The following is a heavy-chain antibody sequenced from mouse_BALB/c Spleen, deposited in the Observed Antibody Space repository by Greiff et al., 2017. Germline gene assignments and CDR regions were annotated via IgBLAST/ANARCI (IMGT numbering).Heavy chain of an antibody. V-gene: IGHV1-54*01. Sequence: QVQLQQSGAELVRPGTSVKVSCKASGYAFTNYLIEWVKQRPGQGLEWIGVINPGSGGTNYNEKFKGKATLTADKSSSTAYMQLSSLTSDDSAVYFCARGGVRLQDYWGQGTSVTVSS. CDR1: GYAFTNYL. CDR2: INPGSGGT. CDR3: ARGGVRLQDY. J-gene: IGHJ4*01. D-gene: IGHD2-14*01.